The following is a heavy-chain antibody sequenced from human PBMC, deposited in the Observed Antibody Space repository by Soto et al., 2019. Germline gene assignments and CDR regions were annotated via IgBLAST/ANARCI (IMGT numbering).Heavy chain of an antibody. CDR3: ARVSGSYYYGMDV. J-gene: IGHJ6*02. CDR1: GGSISSSNW. D-gene: IGHD1-26*01. V-gene: IGHV4-4*02. Sequence: SETLSLTCAVSGGSISSSNWWSWARQPPGKGLEWIGEIYHSGSTNYNPTLKSRVTISVDKSKNQFSLKLSSVTAADTAVYYCARVSGSYYYGMDVWGQGTTVTVSS. CDR2: IYHSGST.